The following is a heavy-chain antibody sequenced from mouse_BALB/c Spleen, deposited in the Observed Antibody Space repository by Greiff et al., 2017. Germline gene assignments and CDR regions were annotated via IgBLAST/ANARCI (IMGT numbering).Heavy chain of an antibody. V-gene: IGHV1S126*01. D-gene: IGHD2-3*01. CDR3: ARGGIYDGYYSFAY. CDR2: IDPSDSET. CDR1: GYSFTSYW. J-gene: IGHJ3*01. Sequence: VQLQQSGPQLVRPGASVKISCKASGYSFTSYWMHWVKQRPGQGLEWIGMIDPSDSETRLNQKFKDKATLTVDKSSSTAYMQLSSPTSEDSAVYYCARGGIYDGYYSFAYWGQGTLVTVSA.